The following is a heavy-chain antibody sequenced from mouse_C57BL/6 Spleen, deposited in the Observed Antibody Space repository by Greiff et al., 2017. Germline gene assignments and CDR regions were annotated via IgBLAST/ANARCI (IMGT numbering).Heavy chain of an antibody. CDR3: AKGAVYYYGSSGDYYAMDY. CDR2: IWRGGST. Sequence: VQLQQSGPGLVQPSQSLSITCTVSGFSLTSYGVHWVRQSPGKGLEWLGVIWRGGSTDYNAAFMSRLSITKDNSKSQVFFKMNSLQADDTAIYYCAKGAVYYYGSSGDYYAMDYWGQGTSVTVSS. CDR1: GFSLTSYG. D-gene: IGHD1-1*01. J-gene: IGHJ4*01. V-gene: IGHV2-5*01.